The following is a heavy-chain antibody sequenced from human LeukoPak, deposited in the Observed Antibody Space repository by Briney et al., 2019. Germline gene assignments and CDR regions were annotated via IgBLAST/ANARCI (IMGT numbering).Heavy chain of an antibody. CDR3: ARHSYYYGSGSYSPFDY. J-gene: IGHJ4*02. V-gene: IGHV4-39*01. CDR2: IYYSGST. D-gene: IGHD3-10*01. Sequence: KTSETLSLTCTVSGGSISSSSYYWGWIRQPSGKGLEWIGSIYYSGSTYYNPSLKGRVTISVDTSKNQFSLKLSSVTAADTAVYYCARHSYYYGSGSYSPFDYWGQGTLVTVSS. CDR1: GGSISSSSYY.